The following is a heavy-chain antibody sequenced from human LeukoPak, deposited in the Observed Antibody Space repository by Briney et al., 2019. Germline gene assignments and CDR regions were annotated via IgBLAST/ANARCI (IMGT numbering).Heavy chain of an antibody. V-gene: IGHV3-23*01. Sequence: QPGGSLRLSCAASGVTFSNYALSWVRQAPGKGLEWVSAISGSGGSTYYSDSVKGRFTISRDNSKSRLYLQMNSLRAEDTAVYYCAKDEGNYYDSSCFRYWGQGTLVTVSS. J-gene: IGHJ4*02. D-gene: IGHD3-22*01. CDR3: AKDEGNYYDSSCFRY. CDR2: ISGSGGST. CDR1: GVTFSNYA.